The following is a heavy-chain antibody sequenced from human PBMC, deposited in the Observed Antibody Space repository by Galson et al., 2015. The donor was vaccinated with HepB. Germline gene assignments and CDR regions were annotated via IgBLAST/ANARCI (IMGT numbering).Heavy chain of an antibody. V-gene: IGHV3-23*01. Sequence: SLRLSCATSGFTFRRLGMTWVRQAAGKGLECVAAISMSGGSTDYADSVKGRFTISRDNSNNMLYLQMNNLRVEDTAVYYCARGTTSIDYWGQGPQVSVSS. D-gene: IGHD1-1*01. CDR1: GFTFRRLG. CDR2: ISMSGGST. J-gene: IGHJ4*02. CDR3: ARGTTSIDY.